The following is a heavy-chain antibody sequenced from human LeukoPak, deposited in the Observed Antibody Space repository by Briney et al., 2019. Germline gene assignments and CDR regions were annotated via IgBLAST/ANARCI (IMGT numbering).Heavy chain of an antibody. CDR2: ISGSGGST. CDR1: GFTVSSNY. Sequence: GGSPRLSCAASGFTVSSNYMSWVRQAPGKGLEWVSAISGSGGSTYYADSVKGRFTISRDNSKNTLYLQMNSLRAEDTAVYYCAKESYDGSGYYYFDYWGQGTLVTVSS. V-gene: IGHV3-23*01. D-gene: IGHD3-22*01. CDR3: AKESYDGSGYYYFDY. J-gene: IGHJ4*02.